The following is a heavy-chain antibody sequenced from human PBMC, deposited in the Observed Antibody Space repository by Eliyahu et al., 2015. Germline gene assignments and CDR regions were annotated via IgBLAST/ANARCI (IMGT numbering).Heavy chain of an antibody. D-gene: IGHD1-26*01. V-gene: IGHV1-8*01. Sequence: QVQLVQSGAEVKKPGAXVKXXCKAXGXTFTSYDXNWVRXATGQGLEWMGWMNPNSGNTGYAQKFQGRVTMTRNTSISTAYMELSSLRSEDTAVYYCARGGWELLEWGQGTLVTVSS. CDR3: ARGGWELLE. CDR2: MNPNSGNT. CDR1: GXTFTSYD. J-gene: IGHJ4*02.